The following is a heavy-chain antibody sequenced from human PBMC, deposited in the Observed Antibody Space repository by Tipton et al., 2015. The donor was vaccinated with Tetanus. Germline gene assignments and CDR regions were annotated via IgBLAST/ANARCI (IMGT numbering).Heavy chain of an antibody. V-gene: IGHV4-30-2*01. D-gene: IGHD1-1*01. Sequence: TLSLTCAVSGGLITTGGYSWGWIRQTPGQGLEWLGYIYQTDSTYFNPSLRSRLSISISRSKNQFSLKLTSVTAADTAVYYCARANNEFPKKGPFDFWGQGALVIVSS. CDR3: ARANNEFPKKGPFDF. CDR2: IYQTDST. J-gene: IGHJ4*02. CDR1: GGLITTGGYS.